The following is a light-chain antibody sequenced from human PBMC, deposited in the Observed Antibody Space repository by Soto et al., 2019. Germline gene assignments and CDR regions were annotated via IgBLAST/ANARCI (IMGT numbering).Light chain of an antibody. CDR1: SSDVGGYNY. V-gene: IGLV2-14*01. J-gene: IGLJ2*01. Sequence: QSALTQPASVSGSPGQSITISCTGPSSDVGGYNYISGYQQHPGKAPKFILYDVRNRPSGVSNRFSGSRSGHTASLTIAGLQAEDEADYYCSAYTSSSTVIFGGGTQLTVL. CDR2: DVR. CDR3: SAYTSSSTVI.